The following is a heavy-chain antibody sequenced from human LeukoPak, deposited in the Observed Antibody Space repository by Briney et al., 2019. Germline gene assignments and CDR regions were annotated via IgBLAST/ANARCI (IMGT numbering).Heavy chain of an antibody. J-gene: IGHJ3*02. CDR3: ARDRGINGAFDI. Sequence: PGRSLRLSCAASGFTFSSYGLHWVRQAPDKGLGWVAFISYDGSNKFYGDSVKGRFTISRDNSKNTLYLQMNSLRTEDTAVYYCARDRGINGAFDIWGQGTMVTVSS. CDR1: GFTFSSYG. V-gene: IGHV3-30*03. D-gene: IGHD3-10*01. CDR2: ISYDGSNK.